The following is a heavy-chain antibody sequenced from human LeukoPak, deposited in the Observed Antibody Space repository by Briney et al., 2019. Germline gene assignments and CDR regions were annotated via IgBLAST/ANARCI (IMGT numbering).Heavy chain of an antibody. Sequence: GGSLRLSCAASGFTFSTYAMSWVRQAPGKGLEWVSGISDNGGSTYYADPVRGRFTISRDNSKNTLYLQMNSLRAEDTAVYYCAQDKSRTYYDSSGYPAYWGQGTLVTVSS. V-gene: IGHV3-23*01. CDR2: ISDNGGST. D-gene: IGHD3-22*01. CDR3: AQDKSRTYYDSSGYPAY. CDR1: GFTFSTYA. J-gene: IGHJ4*02.